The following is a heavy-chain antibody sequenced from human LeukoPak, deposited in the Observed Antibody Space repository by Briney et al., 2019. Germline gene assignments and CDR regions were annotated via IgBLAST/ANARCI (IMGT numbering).Heavy chain of an antibody. J-gene: IGHJ5*02. CDR2: INHSGST. CDR1: GGSFSGYY. Sequence: SETLSLTCAVYGGSFSGYYWSWIRQPPGEGLEWIGEINHSGSTNCNPSLKSRVTISVDTSKNQFSLKLSSVTAADTAVYYCARFEGARYSSGWHRNNWFDPWGQGTLVTVSS. D-gene: IGHD6-19*01. V-gene: IGHV4-34*01. CDR3: ARFEGARYSSGWHRNNWFDP.